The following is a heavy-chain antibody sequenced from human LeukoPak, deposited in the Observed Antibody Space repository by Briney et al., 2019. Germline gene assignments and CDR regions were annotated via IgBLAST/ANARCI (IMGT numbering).Heavy chain of an antibody. J-gene: IGHJ4*02. D-gene: IGHD6-13*01. V-gene: IGHV3-30-3*01. CDR2: ISYDGSNK. Sequence: GGSLRLSCAASGFTFSSYAMHWVRQAPGKGLEWVAVISYDGSNKYYADSVKGRFTISRDNSKNTLYLQMNSLRAEDTAVYYCARLPYSSSWIDYWGQGTLVTVSS. CDR3: ARLPYSSSWIDY. CDR1: GFTFSSYA.